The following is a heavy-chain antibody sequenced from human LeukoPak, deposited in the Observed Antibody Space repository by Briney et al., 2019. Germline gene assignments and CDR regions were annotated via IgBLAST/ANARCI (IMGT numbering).Heavy chain of an antibody. CDR1: GFTFSSYG. D-gene: IGHD3-22*01. J-gene: IGHJ4*02. V-gene: IGHV3-33*01. Sequence: GRSLRLSCAASGFTFSSYGTHWVRQAPGKGLEWVAVIWYDGSNKYYADSVKGRFTISRDNSKNTLYLQMNSLRAEDTAVYYCARADYDSSGYSIDYWGQGTLVTVSS. CDR2: IWYDGSNK. CDR3: ARADYDSSGYSIDY.